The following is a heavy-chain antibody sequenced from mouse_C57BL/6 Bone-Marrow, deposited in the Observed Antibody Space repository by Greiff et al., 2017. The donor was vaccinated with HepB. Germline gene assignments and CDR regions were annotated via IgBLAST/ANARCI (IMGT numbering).Heavy chain of an antibody. CDR3: ARGGAQATHFDY. CDR2: IYPGSGST. D-gene: IGHD3-2*02. Sequence: QVQLKQPGAELVKPGASVKMSCKASGYTFTSYWITWVKQRPGQGLEWIGDIYPGSGSTNYNEKFKSKATLTVDTSSSTAYMQLSSLTSEDSAVYYCARGGAQATHFDYWGQGTTLTVSS. CDR1: GYTFTSYW. J-gene: IGHJ2*01. V-gene: IGHV1-55*01.